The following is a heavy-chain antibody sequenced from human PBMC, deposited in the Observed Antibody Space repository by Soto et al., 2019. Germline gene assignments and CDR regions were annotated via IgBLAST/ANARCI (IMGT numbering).Heavy chain of an antibody. D-gene: IGHD6-19*01. CDR3: ARGQYSTGWNADY. V-gene: IGHV3-72*01. J-gene: IGHJ4*02. CDR2: NRNKANSYTS. Sequence: EVQLVESGGGLVQPGGSLRLSCAASGFIFSDHYMDWVRQAPGKGLEWVGRNRNKANSYTSEYAASVKGRFTISRDDATNSLYLQMHSLKTEDTAVYYCARGQYSTGWNADYGGQGSLVTVSS. CDR1: GFIFSDHY.